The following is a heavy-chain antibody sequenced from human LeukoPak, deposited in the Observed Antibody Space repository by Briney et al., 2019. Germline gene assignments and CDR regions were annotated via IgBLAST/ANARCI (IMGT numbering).Heavy chain of an antibody. J-gene: IGHJ4*02. CDR1: GGSISSGGYY. CDR3: ARVRHSSSWYFGY. D-gene: IGHD6-13*01. V-gene: IGHV4-31*03. CDR2: IYYSGST. Sequence: SETLSLTCTVSGGSISSGGYYWSWIRQHPGKGLEWIGYIYYSGSTYYNPSLKSRVTISVDTSKNQFSLKLSSVTAADTAVYYCARVRHSSSWYFGYWGQGTLVTVSS.